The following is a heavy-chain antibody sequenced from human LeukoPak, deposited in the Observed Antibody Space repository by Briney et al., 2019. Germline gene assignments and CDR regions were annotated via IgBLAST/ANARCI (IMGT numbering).Heavy chain of an antibody. V-gene: IGHV3-30*03. D-gene: IGHD5-18*01. CDR3: AREQLWLTNDAFDI. Sequence: PGGSLRLSCAASGFTFSSYGMHWVRQAPGKGLEWVAVISYDGSNKYYADSVKGRFTISRDNSKNTLYLQMNSLRAEDTAVYYCAREQLWLTNDAFDIWGQGTMVTVSS. CDR2: ISYDGSNK. J-gene: IGHJ3*02. CDR1: GFTFSSYG.